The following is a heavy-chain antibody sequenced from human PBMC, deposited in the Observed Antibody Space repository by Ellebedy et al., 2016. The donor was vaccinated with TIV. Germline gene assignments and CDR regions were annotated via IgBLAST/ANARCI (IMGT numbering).Heavy chain of an antibody. D-gene: IGHD3-9*01. J-gene: IGHJ4*02. CDR2: IFRDGGTT. V-gene: IGHV3-23*01. Sequence: GESLKISCAASGFAFTTCAMSWVRQAPGKGLEWVSTIFRDGGTTYYADSVTGRFNISRDNSKSTLYLEMKSMRIEDTAVYYCAREQSPYYEILTGSFDYWGQGALVTVSS. CDR1: GFAFTTCA. CDR3: AREQSPYYEILTGSFDY.